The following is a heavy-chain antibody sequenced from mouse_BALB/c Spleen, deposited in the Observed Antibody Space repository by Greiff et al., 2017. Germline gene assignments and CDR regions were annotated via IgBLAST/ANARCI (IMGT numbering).Heavy chain of an antibody. V-gene: IGHV7-1*02. CDR2: SRNKANDYTT. J-gene: IGHJ4*01. CDR1: GFTFSDFY. Sequence: EVKLVEPGGGLVQPGGSLRLSCATSGFTFSDFYMEWVRQPPGKRLEWIAASRNKANDYTTEYSASVKGRFIVPRDTSQSILYLQMNALRAEDTAIYYCARDAEVMDYWGQGTSVTVSS. CDR3: ARDAEVMDY.